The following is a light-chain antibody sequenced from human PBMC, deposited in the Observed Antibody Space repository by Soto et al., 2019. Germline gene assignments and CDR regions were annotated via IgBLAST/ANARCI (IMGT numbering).Light chain of an antibody. V-gene: IGLV2-14*01. Sequence: QSALTQPASVSGSPGQSITISCTGTTSDVGGYGYVSWYQHHPGKAPKLMISEVSDRPSGVSNRFSGSKSGNTASLTISGLQAEDEAHYYCSSYSSSSTVIFGGGTQLTVL. CDR3: SSYSSSSTVI. J-gene: IGLJ2*01. CDR1: TSDVGGYGY. CDR2: EVS.